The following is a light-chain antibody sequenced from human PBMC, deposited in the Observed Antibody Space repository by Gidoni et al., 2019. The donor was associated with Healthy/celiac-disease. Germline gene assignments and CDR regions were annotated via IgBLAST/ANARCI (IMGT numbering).Light chain of an antibody. V-gene: IGKV1-33*01. J-gene: IGKJ3*01. CDR2: DAS. CDR3: QQYDNPPLT. CDR1: QDISNY. Sequence: DIQMTQSPSSLSASVGDRVTITCQASQDISNYLNWYQQKPGKAPKLLIYDASNLERGVPSRFSGSGSGTDFTFTISSLQPEDIATYYCQQYDNPPLTFGHGTKVDIK.